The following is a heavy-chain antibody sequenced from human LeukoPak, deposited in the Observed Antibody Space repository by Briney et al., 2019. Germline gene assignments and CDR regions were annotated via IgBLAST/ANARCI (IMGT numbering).Heavy chain of an antibody. CDR3: ARSRTAYYNVYADF. J-gene: IGHJ4*02. CDR2: IKEAGSEK. CDR1: GFTFSSYW. Sequence: GGSLRLSCVASGFTFSSYWMSWFRQAPRKGLEWVANIKEAGSEKYYADYVKGRFTISRDNAKNSLSLQMSSLRDEDTAVFYCARSRTAYYNVYADFWGQGTLVTVSS. V-gene: IGHV3-7*01. D-gene: IGHD1-26*01.